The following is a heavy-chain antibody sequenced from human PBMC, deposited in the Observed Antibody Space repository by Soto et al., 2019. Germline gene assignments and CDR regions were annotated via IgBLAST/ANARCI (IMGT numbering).Heavy chain of an antibody. CDR3: ARDLDLRDFWSGHFGGVWFDP. J-gene: IGHJ5*02. CDR2: IKQDGSEK. D-gene: IGHD3-3*01. Sequence: PGGSLRLSCAASGFSFSSYWVSWVRQAPGKGLEWVANIKQDGSEKYYVDSVKGRFTISRDNAKNSLYLQMNSLRAEDTAVYYCARDLDLRDFWSGHFGGVWFDPWGQGTLVTVSS. CDR1: GFSFSSYW. V-gene: IGHV3-7*01.